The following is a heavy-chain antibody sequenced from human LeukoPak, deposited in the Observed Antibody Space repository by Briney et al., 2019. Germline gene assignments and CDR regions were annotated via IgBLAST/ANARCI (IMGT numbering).Heavy chain of an antibody. Sequence: GESLKISCKGSGYSFTDYWIGWVRQMPGKGLEWMGIIDPRDSDTRYSPSFQGQVTISADKSISTAYLQWSSLKASDTAMYYCARRVNSDAFDIWGQGTMVTVSS. V-gene: IGHV5-51*01. D-gene: IGHD3-3*01. J-gene: IGHJ3*02. CDR1: GYSFTDYW. CDR2: IDPRDSDT. CDR3: ARRVNSDAFDI.